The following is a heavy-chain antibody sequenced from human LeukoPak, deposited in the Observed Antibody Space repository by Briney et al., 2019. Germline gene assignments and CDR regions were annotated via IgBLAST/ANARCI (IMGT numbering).Heavy chain of an antibody. CDR1: GYSISSGYY. J-gene: IGHJ4*02. CDR2: LYHSGST. Sequence: PSETLSLTCAVSGYSISSGYYWGWIRQPPGKGLEWIGSLYHSGSTYYNPSLKSRVTISVDTPKNQFSLKLSSVTAADTAVYYCARQPSNYFDYWGQGTLVTVSS. D-gene: IGHD4-11*01. CDR3: ARQPSNYFDY. V-gene: IGHV4-38-2*01.